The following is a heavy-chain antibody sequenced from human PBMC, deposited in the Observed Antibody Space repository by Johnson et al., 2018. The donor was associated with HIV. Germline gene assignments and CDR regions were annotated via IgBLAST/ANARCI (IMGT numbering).Heavy chain of an antibody. D-gene: IGHD6-19*01. CDR1: GFTFNDHW. V-gene: IGHV3-74*01. Sequence: VQLVESGGGVVRPGGSLRLSCAASGFTFNDHWMQWVRQAPGKGLVWVSRINGDGIRNSSADSVKGRFTISRDNSKNTLHLQMNSLSPEDTAVYYCARERVAVTGPTRAFDIWGQGTMVIVSS. J-gene: IGHJ3*02. CDR3: ARERVAVTGPTRAFDI. CDR2: INGDGIRN.